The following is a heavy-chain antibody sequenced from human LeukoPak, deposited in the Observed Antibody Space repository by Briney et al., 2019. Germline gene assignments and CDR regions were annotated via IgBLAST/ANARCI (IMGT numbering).Heavy chain of an antibody. D-gene: IGHD2-21*01. CDR3: ARDPIVRGQPF. Sequence: SETLSLTCTVSGGSISSGDYYWSWIRQPPGKGLEWIGYIYYSGSTYYNPSLKSRVTISVDTSKNQFSLKLSSVTAADTAVYYCARDPIVRGQPFWGQGTLVTVSS. J-gene: IGHJ4*02. CDR1: GGSISSGDYY. CDR2: IYYSGST. V-gene: IGHV4-30-4*08.